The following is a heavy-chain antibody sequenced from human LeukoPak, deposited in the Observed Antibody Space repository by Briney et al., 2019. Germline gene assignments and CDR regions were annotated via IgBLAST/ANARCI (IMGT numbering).Heavy chain of an antibody. CDR3: ASRSRFNWFDP. CDR2: ISAYNGNT. CDR1: GYTFTSYG. Sequence: ASVTVSCKASGYTFTSYGISWVRQAPGQGLEWMGWISAYNGNTNYAQKFQGRVTITADESTSTAYMELSSLRSEDTAVYYCASRSRFNWFDPWGQGTLVTVSS. V-gene: IGHV1-18*01. J-gene: IGHJ5*02. D-gene: IGHD3-16*01.